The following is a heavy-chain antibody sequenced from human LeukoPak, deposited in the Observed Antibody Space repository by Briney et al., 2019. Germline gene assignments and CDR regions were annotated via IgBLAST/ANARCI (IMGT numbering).Heavy chain of an antibody. V-gene: IGHV3-7*02. CDR1: GFTFSSYW. CDR2: IKQDGSDK. CDR3: ATYENQLRTVYFDY. Sequence: AGGSLRLSCAASGFTFSSYWMSWVRQAPGKGLEWVANIKQDGSDKNYVDSVKGRFTISKDNAKNLLSLEMNGLRAEDTAVYYCATYENQLRTVYFDYRGQGTLVTVSS. J-gene: IGHJ4*02. D-gene: IGHD1-1*01.